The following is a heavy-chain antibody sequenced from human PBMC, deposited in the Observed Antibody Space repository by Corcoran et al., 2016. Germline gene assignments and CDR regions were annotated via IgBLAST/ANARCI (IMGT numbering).Heavy chain of an antibody. D-gene: IGHD3-3*01. CDR2: IFSNDEK. CDR1: GFSLSNARMG. V-gene: IGHV2-26*01. CDR3: ARIRTRGDYDFWSGPTYGMDV. Sequence: QVTLRESGPVLVKPTETLTLTCTVSGFSLSNARMGVSWIRQPPGKALEWLAHIFSNDEKSYNTSLKSRLTISKDTSKSQVVLTMTNMDPVDTATYYCARIRTRGDYDFWSGPTYGMDVGGQGTTVTDSP. J-gene: IGHJ6*01.